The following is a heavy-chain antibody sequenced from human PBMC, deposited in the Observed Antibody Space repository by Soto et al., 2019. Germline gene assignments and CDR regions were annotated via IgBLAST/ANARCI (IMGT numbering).Heavy chain of an antibody. V-gene: IGHV3-33*01. CDR1: GFTFSSYG. J-gene: IGHJ4*02. CDR3: ARNLISSGGYYFDY. CDR2: IWYDGSNK. D-gene: IGHD3-22*01. Sequence: GVTLRLSCAASGFTFSSYGMHCVRQAPGKGLEWVAVIWYDGSNKYYADSVKGRFTISRDNSKNTLYLQMNSLRAEDTAVYYCARNLISSGGYYFDYWGQGTLVTVSS.